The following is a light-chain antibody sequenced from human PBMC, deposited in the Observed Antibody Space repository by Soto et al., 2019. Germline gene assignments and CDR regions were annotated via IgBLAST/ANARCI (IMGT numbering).Light chain of an antibody. CDR3: QQSYTTPRT. V-gene: IGKV1-39*01. J-gene: IGKJ1*01. CDR1: QSIRTS. CDR2: GAS. Sequence: QMTQSPSSLSASVGARVTITCRASQSIRTSLNWYQQKPGKAPRLLIYGASTLQSGVPSRFSGSGSATDFTLTISSLQPEDFAIYYCQQSYTTPRTFGQGTNVDIK.